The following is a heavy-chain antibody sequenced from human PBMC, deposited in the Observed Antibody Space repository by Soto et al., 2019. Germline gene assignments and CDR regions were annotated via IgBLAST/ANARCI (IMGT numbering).Heavy chain of an antibody. D-gene: IGHD3-16*01. CDR3: ARDRPGGSWFDP. V-gene: IGHV4-31*02. CDR2: IYYSGST. CDR1: GGSISSGGYY. Sequence: LCGGSISSGGYYWSWIRQHPGKGLEWIGYIYYSGSTYYNPSLKSRVTISVDTSKNQFSLKLSSVTAADTAVYYCARDRPGGSWFDPWGQGTLVTVSS. J-gene: IGHJ5*02.